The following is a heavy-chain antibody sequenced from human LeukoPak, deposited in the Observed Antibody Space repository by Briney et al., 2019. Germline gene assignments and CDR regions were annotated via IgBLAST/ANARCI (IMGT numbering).Heavy chain of an antibody. V-gene: IGHV3-48*03. CDR2: ISSSGSTI. J-gene: IGHJ4*02. CDR1: GFTFSSYE. CDR3: ARDLRGAGIRFIDY. D-gene: IGHD3-3*02. Sequence: GSLRLSFAASGFTFSSYEMNWVRQAPGKGLEWVSYISSSGSTIYYADSVKGRFTISRDNAKNSLYLQMNSLRAEDTAVYYCARDLRGAGIRFIDYWGQGTLVTVSS.